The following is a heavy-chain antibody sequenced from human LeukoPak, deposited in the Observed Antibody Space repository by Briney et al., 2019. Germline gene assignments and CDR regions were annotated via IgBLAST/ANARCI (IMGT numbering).Heavy chain of an antibody. D-gene: IGHD2-2*01. Sequence: SETLSLTCTVSRASISSYYWSWIRQPPGKELEWIGYIYYSGNTKYNPSLNSRVTISVDTSKNQFSLKLSSVTAADTAVYYCARQLGYCSTTSCYPWFDPWGQGTLVTVSS. CDR3: ARQLGYCSTTSCYPWFDP. CDR1: RASISSYY. J-gene: IGHJ5*02. V-gene: IGHV4-59*01. CDR2: IYYSGNT.